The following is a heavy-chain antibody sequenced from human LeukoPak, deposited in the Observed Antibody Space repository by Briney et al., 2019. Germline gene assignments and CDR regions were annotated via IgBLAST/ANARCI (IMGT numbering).Heavy chain of an antibody. CDR3: ARGPFTYYYDSSGYTSVYFDY. CDR2: ISSSSSYI. V-gene: IGHV3-21*01. Sequence: GGSLRLSWAASGFTFSSHNMNWVRQAPGKGLELVSSISSSSSYIYYADSVKGRFTISRDNAKNSLYLQMNSLRAEDTAVYYCARGPFTYYYDSSGYTSVYFDYWGQGTLVTVSS. D-gene: IGHD3-22*01. CDR1: GFTFSSHN. J-gene: IGHJ4*02.